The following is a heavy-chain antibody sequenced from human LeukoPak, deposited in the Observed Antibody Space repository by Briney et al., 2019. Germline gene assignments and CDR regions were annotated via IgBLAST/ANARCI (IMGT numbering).Heavy chain of an antibody. CDR3: ARDPYASESPYYYGLDV. CDR1: GASIRSYY. V-gene: IGHV4-4*07. CDR2: IYTNGST. D-gene: IGHD3-10*01. Sequence: PSETLSLTCTVSGASIRSYYWTWIRQPATKGLEWIGRIYTNGSTKYNPSLKSRITMSVDTSKNQFSLRLSSVTAADTATYYCARDPYASESPYYYGLDVWGQGTTVTVSS. J-gene: IGHJ6*02.